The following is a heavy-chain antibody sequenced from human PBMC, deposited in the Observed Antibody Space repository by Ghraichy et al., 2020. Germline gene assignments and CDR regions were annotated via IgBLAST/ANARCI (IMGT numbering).Heavy chain of an antibody. V-gene: IGHV1-69*04. J-gene: IGHJ6*03. CDR3: ARGAYPYNWNYLRQGYNYYYYYMDV. CDR2: IIPILGIA. D-gene: IGHD1-7*01. CDR1: GGTFSSYA. Sequence: SVKVSCKASGGTFSSYAISWVRQAPGQGLEWMGRIIPILGIANYAQKFQGRVTITADKSTSTAYMELSSLRSEDTAVYYCARGAYPYNWNYLRQGYNYYYYYMDVWGKGNTVTVSS.